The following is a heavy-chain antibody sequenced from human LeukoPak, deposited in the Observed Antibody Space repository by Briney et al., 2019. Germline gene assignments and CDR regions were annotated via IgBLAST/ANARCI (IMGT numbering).Heavy chain of an antibody. CDR3: ARDPSHYDFWSGYYTNFDY. Sequence: GGSLRLSCAASGFTFSCYAMHWVRQAPGKGLEWVAVISYDGSNKYYADSVKGRFTISRDNSKNTLYLQMNSLRAEDTAVYYCARDPSHYDFWSGYYTNFDYWGQGTLVTVSS. CDR2: ISYDGSNK. D-gene: IGHD3-3*01. CDR1: GFTFSCYA. V-gene: IGHV3-30-3*01. J-gene: IGHJ4*02.